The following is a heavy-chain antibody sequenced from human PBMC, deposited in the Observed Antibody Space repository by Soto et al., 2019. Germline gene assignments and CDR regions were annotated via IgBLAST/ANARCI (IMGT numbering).Heavy chain of an antibody. D-gene: IGHD2-15*01. CDR2: IKNDGSST. Sequence: GGSLRLSCAASGFIFSNYRMHWVRQAPGKGLVWVSRIKNDGSSTNYADSVKGRFTISRDNAKKTLYLQMNSLRVEDTAVYYCARDREVVDTAGDFDIWGQGTTVTVSS. CDR3: ARDREVVDTAGDFDI. V-gene: IGHV3-74*01. J-gene: IGHJ3*02. CDR1: GFIFSNYR.